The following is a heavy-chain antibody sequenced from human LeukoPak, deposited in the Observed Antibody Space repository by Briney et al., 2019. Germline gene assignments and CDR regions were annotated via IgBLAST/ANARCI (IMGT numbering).Heavy chain of an antibody. CDR3: AIRLGEYSYGHFDY. V-gene: IGHV1-18*01. Sequence: GSVRVSCKASGYTFTSYGICWVRPAPGQGGGWMGWISAYNGNTNYAQKLQGTVTMTKDTSTSTAYMKLRSLRSNDTALYYSAIRLGEYSYGHFDYWGQGTLVTVSS. CDR1: GYTFTSYG. J-gene: IGHJ4*02. CDR2: ISAYNGNT. D-gene: IGHD5-18*01.